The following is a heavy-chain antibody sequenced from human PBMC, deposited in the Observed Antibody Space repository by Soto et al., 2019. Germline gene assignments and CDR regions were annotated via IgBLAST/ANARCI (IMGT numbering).Heavy chain of an antibody. CDR2: INAGNGNT. D-gene: IGHD6-19*01. CDR1: GYTFTSYA. Sequence: ASVKVSCKASGYTFTSYAMHWVRQAPGQRLEWMGWINAGNGNTKYSQKFQGRVTITRDTSASTAYMELSSLRSEDTAVYYCARAESQQWLVVYWGQGTLVTVSS. J-gene: IGHJ4*02. V-gene: IGHV1-3*01. CDR3: ARAESQQWLVVY.